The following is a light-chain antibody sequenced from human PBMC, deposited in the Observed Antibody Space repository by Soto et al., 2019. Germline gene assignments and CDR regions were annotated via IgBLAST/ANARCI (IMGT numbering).Light chain of an antibody. CDR1: QSVSSSY. Sequence: EIVLTQSPGTLSLSPGERATLSCRASQSVSSSYLAWYQQKPGQAPRLLIYGASCRATGNPDRFSGSGSGTDFTLTSSRLEPEDFAVYYCHQYSSSPVYTFGQGTKLEIK. J-gene: IGKJ2*01. CDR3: HQYSSSPVYT. CDR2: GAS. V-gene: IGKV3-20*01.